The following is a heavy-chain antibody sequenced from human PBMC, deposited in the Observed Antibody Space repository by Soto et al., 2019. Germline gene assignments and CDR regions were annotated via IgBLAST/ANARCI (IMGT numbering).Heavy chain of an antibody. V-gene: IGHV4-59*01. Sequence: SETLSLTCTVSGGSISSYYWSWIRQPPGKGLEWIGYIYYSGSTNYNPSLKSRVTISVDTSKNQFSLSLGSGTAADTAVYYCARGVGLQKPLKPFDYWGQGTLVTVSS. CDR2: IYYSGST. CDR3: ARGVGLQKPLKPFDY. J-gene: IGHJ4*02. D-gene: IGHD2-2*01. CDR1: GGSISSYY.